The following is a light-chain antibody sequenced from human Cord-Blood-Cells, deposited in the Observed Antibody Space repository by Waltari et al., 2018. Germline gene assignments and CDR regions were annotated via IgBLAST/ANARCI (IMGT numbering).Light chain of an antibody. CDR3: SSYTSSSTWV. CDR1: SSDVGGYNY. J-gene: IGLJ3*02. CDR2: DVS. V-gene: IGLV2-14*01. Sequence: QSALTQPASVAGSPGPSITISCTGTSSDVGGYNYVPWYQQHPGKTPKLMISDVSKRPSGVSNRFSGSTSGNTASLTISGLQAEDEADYYCSSYTSSSTWVFGGGTKLTVL.